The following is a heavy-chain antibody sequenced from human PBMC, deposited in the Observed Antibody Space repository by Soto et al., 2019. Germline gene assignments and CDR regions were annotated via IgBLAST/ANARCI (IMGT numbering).Heavy chain of an antibody. CDR3: ARPARGCSSPGCAN. J-gene: IGHJ4*02. V-gene: IGHV3-7*01. Sequence: GGSLRLSCVVSGLTFRSYWMSWVRKAPGKGLEWVANINQDGSESYYVDSVKGRFTISRDNAKNSLYLQMTSLRAEDTAVYYCARPARGCSSPGCANWGQGTLVTVSS. CDR1: GLTFRSYW. CDR2: INQDGSES. D-gene: IGHD2-2*01.